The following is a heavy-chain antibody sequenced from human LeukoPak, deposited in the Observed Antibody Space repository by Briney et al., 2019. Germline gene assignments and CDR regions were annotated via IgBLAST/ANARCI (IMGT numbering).Heavy chain of an antibody. D-gene: IGHD1-7*01. V-gene: IGHV3-74*01. Sequence: GGSLRLSCAASGFPFSDYWMHWVPRAPGKGLVWVSGKNTDGRRTIYADSVKGRFTISRDNAKNTLYLQMNSLRAEDTAVYYCARDRGRTNYGDNNWFDSWGQGTLVTVSS. J-gene: IGHJ5*01. CDR1: GFPFSDYW. CDR3: ARDRGRTNYGDNNWFDS. CDR2: KNTDGRRT.